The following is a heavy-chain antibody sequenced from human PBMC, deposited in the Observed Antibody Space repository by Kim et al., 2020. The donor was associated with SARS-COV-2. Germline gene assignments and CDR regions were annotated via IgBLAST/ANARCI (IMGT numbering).Heavy chain of an antibody. V-gene: IGHV1-2*02. CDR3: ARETTVTYHFDY. D-gene: IGHD4-17*01. J-gene: IGHJ4*02. Sequence: NYAQKFQGRVTKTRDTSISTAYMELSRLRSDDTAVYYCARETTVTYHFDYWGQGTLVTVSS.